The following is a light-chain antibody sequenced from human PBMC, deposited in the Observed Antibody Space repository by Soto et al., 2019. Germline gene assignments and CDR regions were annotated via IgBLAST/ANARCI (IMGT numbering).Light chain of an antibody. Sequence: DIPLTQSPSFLSASVGDRVTITCRASQGIRTFLAWYQQKPGRAPQVLIYGASTLQSGVPSRFSGSGSGTDFTLTISSLQPEDFATYYCQQLHDYPLTFGGGTKVEI. V-gene: IGKV1-9*01. CDR2: GAS. CDR3: QQLHDYPLT. CDR1: QGIRTF. J-gene: IGKJ4*01.